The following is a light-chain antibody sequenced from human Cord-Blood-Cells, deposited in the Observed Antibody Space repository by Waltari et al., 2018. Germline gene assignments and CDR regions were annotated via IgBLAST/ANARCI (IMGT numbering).Light chain of an antibody. CDR1: QNISSH. Sequence: DIQMTQSPSSLSASVGDSVTITCRASQNISSHLNWYQQKPGKAPKPLIYAASSLQSGVPSRFSGSGSGTDFTLTISSLQPEDFATYYCQQSYSTLLFTFGPGTKVDIK. CDR2: AAS. V-gene: IGKV1-39*01. CDR3: QQSYSTLLFT. J-gene: IGKJ3*01.